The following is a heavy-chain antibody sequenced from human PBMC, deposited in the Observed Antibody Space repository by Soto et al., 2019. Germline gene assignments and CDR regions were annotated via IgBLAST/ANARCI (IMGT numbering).Heavy chain of an antibody. CDR1: GFTFSDYY. D-gene: IGHD5-12*01. V-gene: IGHV3-11*06. CDR3: ASSLTDIVATIGY. CDR2: ISSSSSYI. Sequence: GGSLRLSCAASGFTFSDYYMSWIRQAPGKGLEWVSYISSSSSYIYYADSVKGRFTISRDNAKNSLYLQMNSLRAEDTAVYYCASSLTDIVATIGYWGQGTLVTVSS. J-gene: IGHJ4*02.